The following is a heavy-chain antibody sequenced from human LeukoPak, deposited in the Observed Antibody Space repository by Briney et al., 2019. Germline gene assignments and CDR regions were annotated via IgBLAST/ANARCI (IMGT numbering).Heavy chain of an antibody. CDR2: ISWDSGSI. D-gene: IGHD1-1*01. J-gene: IGHJ4*02. Sequence: GGSLRLSGAASGFTFDDYAMHWVRQAPGKGLEWVSGISWDSGSIGYADSVKGRFTISRDNAKNSLYLQMNSLRAEDTALYYCAKDYKTHLDYWGQGTLVTVSS. CDR3: AKDYKTHLDY. CDR1: GFTFDDYA. V-gene: IGHV3-9*01.